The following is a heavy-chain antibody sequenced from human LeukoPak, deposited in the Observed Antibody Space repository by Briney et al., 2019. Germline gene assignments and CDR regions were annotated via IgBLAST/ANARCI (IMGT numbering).Heavy chain of an antibody. Sequence: TGGSLRLFCAASGFILSNYWMRWVRQAPGKGPEWVADIKQDGSDKYYVGSVKGRFTISRDNAKNSLYLQMNSLRAEDTAVYYCARDSRIQYGSGSYWGFDYWGQGILVTVSS. J-gene: IGHJ4*02. D-gene: IGHD3-10*01. V-gene: IGHV3-7*03. CDR3: ARDSRIQYGSGSYWGFDY. CDR1: GFILSNYW. CDR2: IKQDGSDK.